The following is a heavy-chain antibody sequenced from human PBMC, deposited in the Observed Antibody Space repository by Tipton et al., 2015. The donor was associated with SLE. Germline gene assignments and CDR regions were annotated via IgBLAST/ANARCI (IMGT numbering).Heavy chain of an antibody. J-gene: IGHJ5*02. V-gene: IGHV4-59*01. Sequence: TLSLTCTVSGGSISSYYWSWIRQPPGKGLEWIGYIYYSGITNYNPSLKSRVTISVDTSKNQFSLKLSSVTAADTAVYYCARDRGFGISNWFDPWGQGTLVTVSS. D-gene: IGHD3-10*01. CDR1: GGSISSYY. CDR3: ARDRGFGISNWFDP. CDR2: IYYSGIT.